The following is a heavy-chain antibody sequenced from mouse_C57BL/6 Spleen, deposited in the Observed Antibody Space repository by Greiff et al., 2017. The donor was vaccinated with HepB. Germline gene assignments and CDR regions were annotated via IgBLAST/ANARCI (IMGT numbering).Heavy chain of an antibody. CDR3: ARKQDFFDY. CDR2: IHPNSGST. CDR1: GYTFTSYW. Sequence: QVQLQQPGAELVKPGASVKLSCKASGYTFTSYWLHWVKQRPGQGLEWIGMIHPNSGSTNYNEKFKSKATLTVDNSSSTAYMQLSSLTSEDSAVYYCARKQDFFDYWGQGTTLTVSS. J-gene: IGHJ2*01. V-gene: IGHV1-64*01.